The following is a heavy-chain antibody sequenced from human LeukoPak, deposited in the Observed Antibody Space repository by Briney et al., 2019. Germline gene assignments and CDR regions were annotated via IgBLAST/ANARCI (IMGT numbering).Heavy chain of an antibody. Sequence: PGGSLRLSCAASGFTFSSFAMSWVRQAPGKGLEWVSAISGSGGSAYYAESVKGRFSISRDNSKNTLYLQMNSLRVEDTAISYCAKDRYYYGSGSARRFDPWGQGTLVTVSS. V-gene: IGHV3-23*01. D-gene: IGHD3-10*01. CDR3: AKDRYYYGSGSARRFDP. CDR1: GFTFSSFA. J-gene: IGHJ5*02. CDR2: ISGSGGSA.